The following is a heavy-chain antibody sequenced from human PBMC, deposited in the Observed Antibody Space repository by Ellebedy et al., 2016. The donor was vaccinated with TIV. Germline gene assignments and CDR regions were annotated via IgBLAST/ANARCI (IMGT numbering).Heavy chain of an antibody. Sequence: DSVKGRFTISRDNANNSVSLQMNSLRAEDTARYYCSRGGYTYGYYIYWGQGTLVTVSS. CDR3: SRGGYTYGYYIY. V-gene: IGHV3-21*01. D-gene: IGHD5-18*01. J-gene: IGHJ4*02.